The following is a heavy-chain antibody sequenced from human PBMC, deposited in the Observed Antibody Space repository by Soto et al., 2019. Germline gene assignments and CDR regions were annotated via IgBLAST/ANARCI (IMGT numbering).Heavy chain of an antibody. D-gene: IGHD2-15*01. Sequence: SETLSLTCTVSGGSISSGGYYWSWIRQHPGKGLEWIGYIYYSGSTYYNPSLKSRVTISVDTSKNQFSLKLSSVTAADTAVYYCARDFGGYCSGGSCYPPAYFDYWGQGTLVTVSS. CDR1: GGSISSGGYY. V-gene: IGHV4-31*03. J-gene: IGHJ4*02. CDR3: ARDFGGYCSGGSCYPPAYFDY. CDR2: IYYSGST.